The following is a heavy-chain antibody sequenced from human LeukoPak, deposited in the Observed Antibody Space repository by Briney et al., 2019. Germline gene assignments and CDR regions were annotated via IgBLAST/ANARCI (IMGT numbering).Heavy chain of an antibody. J-gene: IGHJ4*02. D-gene: IGHD3-10*01. Sequence: GGSLRLSCAASGFSFSSYAMSWVRQTAGKGLQWVSAISGSGTNAYYADSVKGRFTISRDTSKNTLYLQMNSLRAEDTAVYYCARDYSGYGSGSYYNSNFDYWGQGTLVTVSS. CDR3: ARDYSGYGSGSYYNSNFDY. CDR2: ISGSGTNA. V-gene: IGHV3-23*01. CDR1: GFSFSSYA.